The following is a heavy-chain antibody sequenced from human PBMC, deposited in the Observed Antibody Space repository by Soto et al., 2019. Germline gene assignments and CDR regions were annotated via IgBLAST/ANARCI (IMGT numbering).Heavy chain of an antibody. V-gene: IGHV1-69*01. Sequence: QVQLVQSGAEVKKPGSSVKVSCKASGGTFSSYAISWVRQAPGQGLEWMGGIIPIFGTANYAQKFQGRVTITADESTSTAYMELSSLRSEDTAVYYCARTLHSYERPSYYYGMDVWGQGTTVTVSS. CDR3: ARTLHSYERPSYYYGMDV. D-gene: IGHD5-18*01. CDR1: GGTFSSYA. J-gene: IGHJ6*02. CDR2: IIPIFGTA.